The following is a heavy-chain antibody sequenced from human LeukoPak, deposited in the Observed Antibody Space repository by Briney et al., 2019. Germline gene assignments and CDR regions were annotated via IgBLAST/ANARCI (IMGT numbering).Heavy chain of an antibody. J-gene: IGHJ6*02. Sequence: GGSLRLSCAASGLTFSSFVMSWVRQAPGEGLEWVSAISGTGGATYNADSVKGRFTISRDNSKNTLYLQMNSLRAEDTAVYYCAKYRWGSTAAGGMDVWGQGTTVTVSS. V-gene: IGHV3-23*01. D-gene: IGHD6-13*01. CDR3: AKYRWGSTAAGGMDV. CDR2: ISGTGGAT. CDR1: GLTFSSFV.